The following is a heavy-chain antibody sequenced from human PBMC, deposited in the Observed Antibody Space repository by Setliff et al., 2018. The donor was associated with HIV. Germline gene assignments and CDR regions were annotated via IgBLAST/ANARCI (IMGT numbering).Heavy chain of an antibody. V-gene: IGHV4-4*02. CDR3: ARENSSWYWAYYYYGMDV. J-gene: IGHJ6*02. CDR1: GGSISSSNW. D-gene: IGHD6-13*01. CDR2: IYYSGST. Sequence: SETLSLTCAVSGGSISSSNWWSWVRQPPGKGLEWIGSIYYSGSTYYNPSLKSRVTISVDTSKNQFSLKLSSVTAADTAVYYCARENSSWYWAYYYYGMDVWGQGTTVTVSS.